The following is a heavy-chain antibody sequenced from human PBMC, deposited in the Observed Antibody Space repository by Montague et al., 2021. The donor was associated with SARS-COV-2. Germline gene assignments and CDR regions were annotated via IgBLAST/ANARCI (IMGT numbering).Heavy chain of an antibody. CDR1: GYDFTRYW. CDR3: ARSQHCGSDCYFAY. Sequence: QSGAEVKKSGESLRISCRGSGYDFTRYWISWVRQMPGKGLERMGRINLADSQTNYSPSFQGQVTISVDKSITTAYLQWSSLKPSDTAIYYCARSQHCGSDCYFAYWGQGSLVTVSS. CDR2: INLADSQT. J-gene: IGHJ4*02. V-gene: IGHV5-10-1*01. D-gene: IGHD2-21*02.